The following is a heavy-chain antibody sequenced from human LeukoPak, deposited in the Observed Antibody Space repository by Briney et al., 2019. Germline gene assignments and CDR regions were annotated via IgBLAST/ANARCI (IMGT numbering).Heavy chain of an antibody. CDR3: AREGEYSSGWHPYFQH. V-gene: IGHV4-4*07. CDR2: IYDRGSV. CDR1: GGSASSYF. J-gene: IGHJ1*01. Sequence: PSETLPPTCTVCGGSASSYFWSWIRQPAGTGLEWLGRIYDRGSVDYNPSLKSRVTMSVDTSKNHFSLKLNSVTAADTAVYYCAREGEYSSGWHPYFQHWGQGTLVTVSS. D-gene: IGHD6-19*01.